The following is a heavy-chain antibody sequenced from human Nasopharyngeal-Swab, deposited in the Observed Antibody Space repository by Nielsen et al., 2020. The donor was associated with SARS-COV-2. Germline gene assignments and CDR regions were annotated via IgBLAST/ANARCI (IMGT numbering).Heavy chain of an antibody. D-gene: IGHD4-11*01. J-gene: IGHJ5*02. V-gene: IGHV3-48*01. Sequence: GGSLRLSCAASGFTFSSYNMNWVRQAPGKGLEWVSYINTGSSSIYYADSVKGRFTISRDNAKNSLYLQMNSLRAEDTAVYYCASLAYSTLPWGQGTLVTVSS. CDR1: GFTFSSYN. CDR2: INTGSSSI. CDR3: ASLAYSTLP.